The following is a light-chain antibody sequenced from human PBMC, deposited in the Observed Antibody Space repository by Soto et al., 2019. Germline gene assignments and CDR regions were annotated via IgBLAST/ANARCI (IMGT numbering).Light chain of an antibody. V-gene: IGKV1-12*01. Sequence: DIRLAQSPSSVSRSIGARVTITVRASQDIGRRLAWFQQKPGKAPKYLIQAASSLQGGVPSTFSGSGSGTDFTLTINTLHPEDFATYYCLQVYSYPRTFGQGTKVDI. J-gene: IGKJ1*01. CDR1: QDIGRR. CDR2: AAS. CDR3: LQVYSYPRT.